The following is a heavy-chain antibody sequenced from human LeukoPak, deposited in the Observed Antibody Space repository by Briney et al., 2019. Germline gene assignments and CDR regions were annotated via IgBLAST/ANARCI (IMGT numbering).Heavy chain of an antibody. D-gene: IGHD6-13*01. Sequence: GASVKVSCKASGYTFTGYYMHWVRQAPGQGLEWMGWINPNSGGTNYAQKFQGRVTMTRDTSISTAYMELSRLRSDDTAVYYCASPPLIAAAGNWYFDLWGRGTLVTVSS. CDR1: GYTFTGYY. J-gene: IGHJ2*01. V-gene: IGHV1-2*02. CDR3: ASPPLIAAAGNWYFDL. CDR2: INPNSGGT.